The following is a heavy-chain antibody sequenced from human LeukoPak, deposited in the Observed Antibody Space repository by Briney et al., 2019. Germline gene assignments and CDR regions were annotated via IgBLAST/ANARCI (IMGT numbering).Heavy chain of an antibody. Sequence: ASQTLSLTCAISGDSVSSNSAAWNWIRQSPSRGLEWLGRTYYRSKWYNDYAVSVKSRITINPDTSKNQFSLQLNSVTPEDTAVYYCARLRFYYGSSGYYYDYFDYWGQGTLVTVSS. CDR3: ARLRFYYGSSGYYYDYFDY. CDR2: TYYRSKWYN. CDR1: GDSVSSNSAA. D-gene: IGHD3-22*01. V-gene: IGHV6-1*01. J-gene: IGHJ4*02.